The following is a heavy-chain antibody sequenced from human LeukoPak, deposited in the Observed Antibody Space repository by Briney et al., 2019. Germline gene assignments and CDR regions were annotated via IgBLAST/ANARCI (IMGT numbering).Heavy chain of an antibody. CDR2: IYYSGST. CDR1: GGSISSGSYY. J-gene: IGHJ5*02. D-gene: IGHD4-17*01. CDR3: ARIYYGDYPHTHWFDP. V-gene: IGHV4-31*03. Sequence: SETLSLTCTVSGGSISSGSYYWSWIRQHPGKGLEWIGYIYYSGSTYYNPSLKSRVTISVDTSKNQFSLKLSSVTAADTAVYYCARIYYGDYPHTHWFDPWGQGTLVTVSS.